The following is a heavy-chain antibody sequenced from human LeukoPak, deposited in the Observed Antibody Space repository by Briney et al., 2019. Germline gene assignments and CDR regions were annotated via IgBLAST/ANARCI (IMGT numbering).Heavy chain of an antibody. CDR2: INHSGST. J-gene: IGHJ5*02. CDR1: GGSFSGYY. CDR3: ARRRLGYCSSTSCYARYNWFDP. Sequence: PSETLSLTCAVYGGSFSGYYWSWIRQPPGKGLEWIGEINHSGSTNYNPSLKSRVTISVDTSKNQFSLKLSSVTAADTAAYYCARRRLGYCSSTSCYARYNWFDPWGQGTLVTVSS. V-gene: IGHV4-34*01. D-gene: IGHD2-2*03.